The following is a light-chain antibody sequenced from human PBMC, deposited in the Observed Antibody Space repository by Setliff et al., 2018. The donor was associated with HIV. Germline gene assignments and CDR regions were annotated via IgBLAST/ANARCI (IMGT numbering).Light chain of an antibody. J-gene: IGLJ1*01. Sequence: LAQPASMSGSPGQSITISCTGTSSDVGGYSLVSWYQQHPGKAPKLIIYEVTNRASGVSNRFSGSKSGNTASLTISGLQAEDEADYYCGSYAITNTLPFGTGTKVTVL. CDR1: SSDVGGYSL. V-gene: IGLV2-14*03. CDR3: GSYAITNTLP. CDR2: EVT.